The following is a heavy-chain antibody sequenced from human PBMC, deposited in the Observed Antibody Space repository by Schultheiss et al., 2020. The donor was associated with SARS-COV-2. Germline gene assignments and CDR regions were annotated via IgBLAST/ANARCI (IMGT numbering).Heavy chain of an antibody. Sequence: GGSLRLSCAASGFTFSNAWMNWVRQAPGKGLEWVAVISYDGSNKYYADSVKGRFTISRDNAKNSLYLQMNSLRDEDTAVYYCARDDYGVIKRSPDYWGQGTLVTVSS. D-gene: IGHD4-17*01. V-gene: IGHV3-30*03. J-gene: IGHJ4*02. CDR2: ISYDGSNK. CDR1: GFTFSNAW. CDR3: ARDDYGVIKRSPDY.